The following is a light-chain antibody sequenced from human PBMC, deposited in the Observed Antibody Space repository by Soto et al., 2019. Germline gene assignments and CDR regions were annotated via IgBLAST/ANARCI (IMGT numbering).Light chain of an antibody. Sequence: QSVLTQPPSASGTPGQRVTISCSGSSSNIGSTSVNWYQQLPGTAPKLLIYNDNQWPSGVPDRFSGSRSGTPASLAISGLQSEDEADYYCAAWDVSLNGFYVFGSGTKVTVL. V-gene: IGLV1-44*01. CDR3: AAWDVSLNGFYV. J-gene: IGLJ1*01. CDR1: SSNIGSTS. CDR2: NDN.